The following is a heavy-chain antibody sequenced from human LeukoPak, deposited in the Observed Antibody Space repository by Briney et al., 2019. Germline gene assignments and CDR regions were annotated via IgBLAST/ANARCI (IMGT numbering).Heavy chain of an antibody. CDR1: GFTVSSNY. CDR3: ARTHGAVVTPGWFDP. D-gene: IGHD4-23*01. Sequence: GGSLRLSCAASGFTVSSNYMSWVRQAPGKGLEWGSVIYSGGSTYYADSVKGRFTISRDNSKNTLYLQMNSLRAEDTAVYYCARTHGAVVTPGWFDPWGQGTLVTVSS. CDR2: IYSGGST. J-gene: IGHJ5*02. V-gene: IGHV3-53*01.